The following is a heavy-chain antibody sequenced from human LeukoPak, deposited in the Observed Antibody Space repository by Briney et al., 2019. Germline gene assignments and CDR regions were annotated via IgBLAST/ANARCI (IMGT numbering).Heavy chain of an antibody. CDR1: GFTVSSNY. D-gene: IGHD6-13*01. CDR3: ARDPRGYSAFDI. Sequence: GGSLRLSCAASGFTVSSNYMSWVRQAPGKGLEWVSVIYSGGSTYYADSVKGRFTISRDNSKNTLYLQMNSLRAEDTAVYYCARDPRGYSAFDIWGQGTMVTVSS. J-gene: IGHJ3*02. CDR2: IYSGGST. V-gene: IGHV3-66*01.